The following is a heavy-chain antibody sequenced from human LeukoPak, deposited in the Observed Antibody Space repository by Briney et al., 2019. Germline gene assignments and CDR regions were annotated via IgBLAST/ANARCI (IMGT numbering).Heavy chain of an antibody. D-gene: IGHD3-22*01. Sequence: TGGSLRLSCAASGFTFTTYAMSWVRQAPGKGLEWVSAISGSGGSTYYADSVKGRFTISRDNAEKSLYLQMDSLRGEDAAVYYCTRDVASSTYHFESSGLLDYWGQGTLVTVSS. CDR3: TRDVASSTYHFESSGLLDY. J-gene: IGHJ4*02. CDR1: GFTFTTYA. V-gene: IGHV3-23*01. CDR2: ISGSGGST.